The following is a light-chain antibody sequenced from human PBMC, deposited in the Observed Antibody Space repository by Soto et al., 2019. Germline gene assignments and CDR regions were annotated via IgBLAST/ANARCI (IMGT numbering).Light chain of an antibody. V-gene: IGKV3-15*01. CDR3: QQYSQWPLT. J-gene: IGKJ4*01. CDR2: GVS. CDR1: QSVSGTY. Sequence: EIVLTQSPGTLSLSPGERATLSCRASQSVSGTYLAWYQQTPGQAPRLLMYGVSTRATGIPARFAGSGSATEFTLTISSLQSEDFAVYYCQQYSQWPLTFGGGTKGDI.